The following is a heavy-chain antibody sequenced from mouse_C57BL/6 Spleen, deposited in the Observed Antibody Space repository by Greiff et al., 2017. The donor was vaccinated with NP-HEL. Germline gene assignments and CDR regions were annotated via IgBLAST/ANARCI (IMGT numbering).Heavy chain of an antibody. D-gene: IGHD2-4*01. V-gene: IGHV1-69*01. Sequence: QVQLQQPGAELVMPGASVKLSCKASGYTFTSYWMHWVKQRPGQGLEWIGEIDPSDSYTNYNQKFKGKSTLTVDKSSSTAYMQLSSLTSEDSAVYYCARNYYDYDDYAMDYWGQGTSVTVSS. J-gene: IGHJ4*01. CDR3: ARNYYDYDDYAMDY. CDR2: IDPSDSYT. CDR1: GYTFTSYW.